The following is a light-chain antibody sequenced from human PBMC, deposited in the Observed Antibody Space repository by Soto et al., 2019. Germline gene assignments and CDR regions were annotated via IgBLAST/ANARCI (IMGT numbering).Light chain of an antibody. J-gene: IGKJ1*01. CDR3: QQYGSSPWT. V-gene: IGKV3-20*01. CDR1: QRVSSSY. CDR2: GAS. Sequence: EIVLTQSPGTLSLSPGERATLSCRASQRVSSSYLAWYQQKPGQAPRLLIYGASSRATDIPDRFSGSGSGTDFTLTISRLEPEDFAVYYCQQYGSSPWTFGPGTKVEIK.